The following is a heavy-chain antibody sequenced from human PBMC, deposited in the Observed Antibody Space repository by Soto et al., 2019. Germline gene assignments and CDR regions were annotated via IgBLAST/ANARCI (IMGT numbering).Heavy chain of an antibody. D-gene: IGHD3-10*01. J-gene: IGHJ4*02. V-gene: IGHV3-33*01. CDR2: IWYDGSNK. Sequence: QVQMVESGGGVVQPGRSLRLSCAASGFTFSSYGMHWVRQAPGKGLEWVAVIWYDGSNKYYADSVKGRFTISRDNSKNTLNLKMNSRRAEDTAVYYCAREDYGAGSFDYWGQGTLVTVSS. CDR3: AREDYGAGSFDY. CDR1: GFTFSSYG.